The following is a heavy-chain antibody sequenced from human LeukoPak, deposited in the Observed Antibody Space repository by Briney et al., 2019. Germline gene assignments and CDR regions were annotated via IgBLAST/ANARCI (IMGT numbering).Heavy chain of an antibody. CDR2: IFHTGST. CDR1: GDSISSNNW. D-gene: IGHD3-22*01. Sequence: SETLSLTCAVSGDSISSNNWWSWVRQPPGKGLEWIGEIFHTGSTNYNPSLKSRVTMSVDKSKNQFSLKLSSVTAADTAVYYCARRTNDYDSSGLDYWGQGTLVTVSS. J-gene: IGHJ4*02. V-gene: IGHV4-4*02. CDR3: ARRTNDYDSSGLDY.